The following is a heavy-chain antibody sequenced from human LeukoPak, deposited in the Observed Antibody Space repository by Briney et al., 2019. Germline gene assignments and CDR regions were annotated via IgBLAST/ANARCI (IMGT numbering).Heavy chain of an antibody. CDR3: AKDLGMTPPPVGWFDP. Sequence: PGGSLRLSCAASGFTFSSYAMSWVRQAPGKGLEWVSAISGSGGSTYYADSVKGRFTISRDNSKNTLYLQMNSLRAEDTAVYYCAKDLGMTPPPVGWFDPWGQGTLVTVSS. CDR1: GFTFSSYA. CDR2: ISGSGGST. V-gene: IGHV3-23*01. J-gene: IGHJ5*02. D-gene: IGHD2-15*01.